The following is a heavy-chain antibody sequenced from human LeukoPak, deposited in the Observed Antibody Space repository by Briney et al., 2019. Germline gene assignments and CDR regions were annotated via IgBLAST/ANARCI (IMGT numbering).Heavy chain of an antibody. D-gene: IGHD3-16*01. CDR3: ARGMPHLGAATPAFDY. CDR2: INHSGST. Sequence: SETLSLTCAVYGGSFSGYYWSWIRQPPGKGLEWIGEINHSGSTNYNPSLKSRVTISVDTSKNQFSLKLSSVTAADTAVYYCARGMPHLGAATPAFDYWGQGTLVTVSS. J-gene: IGHJ4*02. V-gene: IGHV4-34*01. CDR1: GGSFSGYY.